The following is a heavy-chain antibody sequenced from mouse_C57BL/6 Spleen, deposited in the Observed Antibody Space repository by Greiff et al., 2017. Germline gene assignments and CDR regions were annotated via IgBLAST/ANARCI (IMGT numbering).Heavy chain of an antibody. D-gene: IGHD2-1*01. CDR1: GFNIKNTY. CDR2: IDPANGNT. Sequence: VQLQQSVAELVRPGASVKLSCTASGFNIKNTYMPWVKQRPEQGLEWIGRIDPANGNTKYAPKFQGKATITADTSSNTAYLQLSSLTSEDTAIYYCARSIYYGSGYYAMDYWGQGTSVTVSA. V-gene: IGHV14-3*01. J-gene: IGHJ4*01. CDR3: ARSIYYGSGYYAMDY.